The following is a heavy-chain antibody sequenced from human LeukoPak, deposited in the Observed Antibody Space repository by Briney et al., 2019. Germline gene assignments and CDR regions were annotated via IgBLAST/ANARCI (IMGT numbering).Heavy chain of an antibody. Sequence: GGSLRLSCAAYGFTFSSYEMNWVRQAPGKGLEWVSYISSSGSTIYYADSVKGRFTISRDNAKNSLYLQMNSLRAEDTAVYYCARSSGHGDYFDYWGQGTLVTVSS. CDR1: GFTFSSYE. V-gene: IGHV3-48*03. J-gene: IGHJ4*02. CDR3: ARSSGHGDYFDY. D-gene: IGHD2-15*01. CDR2: ISSSGSTI.